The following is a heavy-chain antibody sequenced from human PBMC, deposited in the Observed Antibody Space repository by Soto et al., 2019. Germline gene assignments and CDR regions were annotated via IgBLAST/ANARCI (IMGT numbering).Heavy chain of an antibody. J-gene: IGHJ3*02. CDR1: GFTFSDYY. V-gene: IGHV3-11*05. CDR3: ARDADILTGSDAFDI. CDR2: IGSSSSYT. Sequence: GGSLRLSCAASGFTFSDYYMSWIRQAPGKGLERVSYIGSSSSYTNYADSVKGRFSISRDNAKNSLYLQMNSLRAEDTAVYYCARDADILTGSDAFDIWGQGTMVTVSS. D-gene: IGHD3-9*01.